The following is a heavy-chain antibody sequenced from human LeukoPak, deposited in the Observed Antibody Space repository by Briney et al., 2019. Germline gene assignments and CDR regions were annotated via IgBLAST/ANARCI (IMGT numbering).Heavy chain of an antibody. J-gene: IGHJ3*02. CDR2: IYHSGST. CDR1: GNSLSRSYY. CDR3: ARDWDGFDI. V-gene: IGHV4-38-2*02. Sequence: SETLSLICAVSGNSLSRSYYWGWLRQPPGKGLEWVGNIYHSGSTYYNPSLKSRVAISVDTSRNQFSLRLNSVTTADTAVYYCARDWDGFDIWGQGTVVTVSS.